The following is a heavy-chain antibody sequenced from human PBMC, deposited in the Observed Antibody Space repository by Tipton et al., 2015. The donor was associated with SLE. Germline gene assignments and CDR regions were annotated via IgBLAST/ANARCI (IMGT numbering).Heavy chain of an antibody. J-gene: IGHJ4*02. D-gene: IGHD3-10*01. Sequence: TLSLTCTVSGGSITTVGYYWSWNRQHPGKGLEWIGYIYDSKSTYYNPSLKSRVTISLDTSKTYFSLKLSSVTAADTAVYYCAGGDYHGSVSYIGYWGQGSLVTVSS. CDR1: GGSITTVGYY. CDR2: IYDSKST. CDR3: AGGDYHGSVSYIGY. V-gene: IGHV4-31*03.